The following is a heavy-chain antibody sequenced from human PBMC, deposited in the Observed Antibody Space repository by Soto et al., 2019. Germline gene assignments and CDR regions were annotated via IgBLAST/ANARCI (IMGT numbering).Heavy chain of an antibody. CDR2: IVVGSGNT. V-gene: IGHV1-58*01. J-gene: IGHJ4*02. Sequence: ASVKVSCKASGFTFTSSAVQWVRQARGQRLEWIGWIVVGSGNTNYAQKFQERVTITRDMSTSTAYMELSSLRSEDTAVYYCAADTRGYRWEGYWGQGTLVTVSS. CDR1: GFTFTSSA. CDR3: AADTRGYRWEGY. D-gene: IGHD5-18*01.